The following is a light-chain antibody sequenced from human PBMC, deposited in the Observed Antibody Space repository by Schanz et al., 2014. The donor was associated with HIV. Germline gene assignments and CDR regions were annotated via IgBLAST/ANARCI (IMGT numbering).Light chain of an antibody. CDR1: RNDVGTYNL. J-gene: IGLJ2*01. Sequence: QSALTQPASVSGSPGQSITISCTGTRNDVGTYNLVSWYQQHPGKAPQLMIYEVTKRPSGVSDRFSGSKSDNTASLTISGLQSDDEADYFCCSFAGSNSLLFGGGTKLTVL. V-gene: IGLV2-23*02. CDR2: EVT. CDR3: CSFAGSNSLL.